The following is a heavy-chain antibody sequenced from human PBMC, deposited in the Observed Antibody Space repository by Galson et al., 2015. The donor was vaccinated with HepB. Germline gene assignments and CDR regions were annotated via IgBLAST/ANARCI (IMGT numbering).Heavy chain of an antibody. CDR3: ARASGIAARQDYYGMDV. D-gene: IGHD6-6*01. Sequence: SLRLSCAASGFTFSSYAMHWVRQAPGKGLEWVAVISYDGSNKYYADSVKGRFTISRDNSKNTLYLQMNSLRAEDTAVYYCARASGIAARQDYYGMDVWGQGTTVTVSS. V-gene: IGHV3-30*04. CDR1: GFTFSSYA. CDR2: ISYDGSNK. J-gene: IGHJ6*02.